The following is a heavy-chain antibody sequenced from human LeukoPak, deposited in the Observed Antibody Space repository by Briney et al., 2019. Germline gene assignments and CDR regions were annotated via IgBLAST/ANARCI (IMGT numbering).Heavy chain of an antibody. CDR3: ARDRRYYDSSGYYDAFDI. J-gene: IGHJ3*02. Sequence: GGSLRLSCAGSGFTFSTYSMNWVRQAPGKGLEWVSSISSSSSYIYYADSVKGRFTISRDNAKNSLYPQMNSLRAEDTAVYYCARDRRYYDSSGYYDAFDIWGQGTMVTVSS. D-gene: IGHD3-22*01. V-gene: IGHV3-21*01. CDR1: GFTFSTYS. CDR2: ISSSSSYI.